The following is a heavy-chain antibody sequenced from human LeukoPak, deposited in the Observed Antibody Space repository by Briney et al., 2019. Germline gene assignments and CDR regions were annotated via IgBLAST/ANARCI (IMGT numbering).Heavy chain of an antibody. CDR3: ARDASAYGSGEFFDY. CDR2: INPSGGST. D-gene: IGHD3-10*01. V-gene: IGHV1-46*01. CDR1: GYTFTSYY. Sequence: ASVKVSCKASGYTFTSYYMHWVRQAPGQGLEWMEIINPSGGSTSYAQKFQGRVTMTRDTSTSTVYMELSSLRSEDTAVYYCARDASAYGSGEFFDYWGQGTLVTVSS. J-gene: IGHJ4*02.